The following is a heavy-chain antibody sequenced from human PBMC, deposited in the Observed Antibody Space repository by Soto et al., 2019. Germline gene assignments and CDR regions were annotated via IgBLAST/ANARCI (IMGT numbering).Heavy chain of an antibody. V-gene: IGHV1-69*06. J-gene: IGHJ6*02. CDR2: IIPIFGTA. CDR3: AREVGEARLGFYYYGMDV. D-gene: IGHD2-15*01. CDR1: GGTFSSYA. Sequence: QVQLVQSGAEVKKPGSSVKVSCKASGGTFSSYAISWVRQAPGQGLEGMGGIIPIFGTANYAQKFQGRVTITADKPTSKAYMELSRLRSEDPAVYYCAREVGEARLGFYYYGMDVWGQGTTVTVSS.